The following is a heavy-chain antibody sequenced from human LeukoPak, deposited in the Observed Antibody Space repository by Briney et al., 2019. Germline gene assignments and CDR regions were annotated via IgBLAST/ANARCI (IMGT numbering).Heavy chain of an antibody. Sequence: GGSLRLSCAAAGFTFSKFAMHWVRQAPGKGLEWVAVVSYDGSYKYYADSVKGRFTISRDNSKNTLYLQMNSLRAEDTAVYYCARDWGNWDFDYWGQGTLVIVSS. V-gene: IGHV3-30*04. CDR1: GFTFSKFA. J-gene: IGHJ4*02. D-gene: IGHD1-1*01. CDR2: VSYDGSYK. CDR3: ARDWGNWDFDY.